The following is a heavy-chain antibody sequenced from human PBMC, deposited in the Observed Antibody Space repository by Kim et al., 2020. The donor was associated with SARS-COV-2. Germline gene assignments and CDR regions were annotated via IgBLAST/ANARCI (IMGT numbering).Heavy chain of an antibody. CDR1: GGSFSGYY. J-gene: IGHJ4*02. Sequence: SETLSLTCAVYGGSFSGYYWSWIRQPPGKGLEWIGEINHSGSTNYNPSLKSRVTISVDTSKNQFSLKLSSVTAADTAVYYCARVLTRGPGYSSSLLKNYFDYWGQGTLVTVSS. D-gene: IGHD6-13*01. V-gene: IGHV4-34*01. CDR2: INHSGST. CDR3: ARVLTRGPGYSSSLLKNYFDY.